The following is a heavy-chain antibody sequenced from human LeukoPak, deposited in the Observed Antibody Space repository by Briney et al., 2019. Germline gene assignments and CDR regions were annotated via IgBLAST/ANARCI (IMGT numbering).Heavy chain of an antibody. Sequence: ASVTVSCKASGYTFTSYYMHWVRQAPGQGLEWMGIINPSGGSTSYAQKFQGRVTMTRDTSTSTAYMELSSLRSEDTAVYYCARELRTGTTAGKYYYYGMDVWGQGTTVTVSS. D-gene: IGHD1-1*01. CDR1: GYTFTSYY. V-gene: IGHV1-46*01. CDR2: INPSGGST. CDR3: ARELRTGTTAGKYYYYGMDV. J-gene: IGHJ6*02.